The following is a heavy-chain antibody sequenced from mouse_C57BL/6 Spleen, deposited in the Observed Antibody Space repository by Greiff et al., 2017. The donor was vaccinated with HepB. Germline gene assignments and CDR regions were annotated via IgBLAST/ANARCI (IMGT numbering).Heavy chain of an antibody. V-gene: IGHV1-15*01. J-gene: IGHJ2*01. CDR1: GYTFTDYE. D-gene: IGHD1-1*01. Sequence: VKLQESGAELVRPGASVTLSCKASGYTFTDYEMHWVKQTPVHGLEWIGAIDPETGGTAYNQKFKGKAILTADKSSSTAYMELRSLTSEDSAVYYCTRRTTVVVDYWGQGTTLTVSS. CDR2: IDPETGGT. CDR3: TRRTTVVVDY.